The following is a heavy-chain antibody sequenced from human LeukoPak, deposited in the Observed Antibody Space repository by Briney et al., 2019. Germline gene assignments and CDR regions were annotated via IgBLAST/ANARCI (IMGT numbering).Heavy chain of an antibody. Sequence: GASVKVSCKASGYTFTSYYMHWVRQAPGQGLEWMGIINPSGGSTSYAQKFQGRVTMTRDTSTSTVYMELSSLRSEDTAVYYCAREGLTTVTTTGLGYWGQGTLVTVSS. CDR3: AREGLTTVTTTGLGY. CDR2: INPSGGST. D-gene: IGHD4-11*01. J-gene: IGHJ4*02. V-gene: IGHV1-46*01. CDR1: GYTFTSYY.